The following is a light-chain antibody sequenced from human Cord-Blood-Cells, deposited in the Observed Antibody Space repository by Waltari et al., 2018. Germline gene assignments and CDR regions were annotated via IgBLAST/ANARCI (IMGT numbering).Light chain of an antibody. CDR1: QSVLYSSNNKNY. CDR2: WAS. Sequence: DIVMTQSPDSLAVSLGERATINCKSSQSVLYSSNNKNYLAWYQQKPGQPPKLLIYWASTRESGVPDRFSGSGSVTDFTLTIISLQAEDVAVYYCQQYYSTPWTFGQGTNVEIK. CDR3: QQYYSTPWT. J-gene: IGKJ1*01. V-gene: IGKV4-1*01.